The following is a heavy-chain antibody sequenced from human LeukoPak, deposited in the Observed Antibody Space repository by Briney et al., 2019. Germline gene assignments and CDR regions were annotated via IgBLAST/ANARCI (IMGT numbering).Heavy chain of an antibody. CDR3: ARGRDFWSGYSFDS. CDR2: IYYSGST. Sequence: SETLSLTCTVSGGSISSYYWSWIRQPPGKGLEWIGYIYYSGSTNYNPSLKSRVTISVDTSKIQFSLKLNSMTAADTAVYYCARGRDFWSGYSFDSWGQGTLVTVSS. J-gene: IGHJ4*02. D-gene: IGHD3-3*01. CDR1: GGSISSYY. V-gene: IGHV4-59*01.